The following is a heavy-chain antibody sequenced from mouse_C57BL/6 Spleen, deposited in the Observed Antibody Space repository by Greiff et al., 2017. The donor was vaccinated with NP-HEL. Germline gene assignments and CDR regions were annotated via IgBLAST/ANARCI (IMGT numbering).Heavy chain of an antibody. D-gene: IGHD1-1*01. V-gene: IGHV1-15*01. CDR1: GYTFTDYE. Sequence: QVQLQQSGAELVRPGASVTLSCKASGYTFTDYEMHWVKQTPVHGLEWIGAIDPETGGTAYNQKFKGKAILTADKSSSTAYMGLRSLTSEDSAVYYCTRNYGSSSWFAYWGQGTLVTVSA. CDR3: TRNYGSSSWFAY. J-gene: IGHJ3*01. CDR2: IDPETGGT.